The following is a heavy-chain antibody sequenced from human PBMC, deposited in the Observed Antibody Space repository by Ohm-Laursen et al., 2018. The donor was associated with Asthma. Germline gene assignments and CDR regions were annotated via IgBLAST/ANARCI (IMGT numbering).Heavy chain of an antibody. CDR1: RFTFSSYG. CDR2: ISFDGSNK. CDR3: ARDRSYYDSSGYTSYFDY. V-gene: IGHV3-30-3*01. D-gene: IGHD3-22*01. Sequence: SLRLSCAASRFTFSSYGMHWVRQAPGKGLEWVAVISFDGSNKYYADSVKGRFTISRDNAKNSLYLQMNSLRAEDTAVYYCARDRSYYDSSGYTSYFDYWGQGTLVTVSS. J-gene: IGHJ4*02.